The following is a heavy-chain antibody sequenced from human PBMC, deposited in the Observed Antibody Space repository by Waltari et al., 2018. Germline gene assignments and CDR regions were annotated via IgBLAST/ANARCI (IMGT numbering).Heavy chain of an antibody. J-gene: IGHJ6*02. CDR3: ARDYCDRTNCHGMDV. D-gene: IGHD3-22*01. CDR2: ISYNARNI. V-gene: IGHV3-30*04. CDR1: ELTFSSSA. Sequence: QVKLVESGGGVVQPGMSLRLPCAAAELTFSSSAMHWVRQDPGKGLEWVAVISYNARNIYYVDSVKGRFTISRDNSKKTLYLQMNSLRAEDTAVYYCARDYCDRTNCHGMDVWGQGTTVIVSS.